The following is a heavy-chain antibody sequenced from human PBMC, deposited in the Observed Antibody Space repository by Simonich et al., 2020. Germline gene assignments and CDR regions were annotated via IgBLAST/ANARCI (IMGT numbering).Heavy chain of an antibody. CDR3: ARAHSRYCSGGSCYFDY. V-gene: IGHV4-38-2*01. Sequence: QVQLQESGPGLVKPSETLSLTCAVSGYSISSGYYWGWIRPPPGKGLEWIGSIYHNGSTYYNPSLKSRVTISVDTSKNQFSLKLSSVTAADTAVYYCARAHSRYCSGGSCYFDYWGQGTLVTVSS. CDR2: IYHNGST. J-gene: IGHJ4*02. CDR1: GYSISSGYY. D-gene: IGHD2-15*01.